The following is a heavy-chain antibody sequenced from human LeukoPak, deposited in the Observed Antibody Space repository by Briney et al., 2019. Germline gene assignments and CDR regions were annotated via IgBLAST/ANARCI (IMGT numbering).Heavy chain of an antibody. J-gene: IGHJ4*02. V-gene: IGHV4-59*01. CDR2: IYFTGTT. Sequence: PSETLSLTCTVSGGSISSYWSWIRQSPGKGLEWIGYIYFTGTTNYNPSLKSRLTISIDKSRNQFSLKLSSATAADTAIYYCVNGGSYLTKWGQGTLVTVSS. D-gene: IGHD3-10*01. CDR3: VNGGSYLTK. CDR1: GGSISSY.